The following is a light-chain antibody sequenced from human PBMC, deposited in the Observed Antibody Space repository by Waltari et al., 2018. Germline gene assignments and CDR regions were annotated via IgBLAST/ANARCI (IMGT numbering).Light chain of an antibody. Sequence: QSVLTQPPSASGTPGPRVTLSCSGSTPTLACNYVYWTPPLPGTAPTRLIYRKNQRPSGVPDRFSGYKSGTSASLAISGLRSEDEADYYCAAWDDSLSGHVVFGGGTKLTVL. J-gene: IGLJ2*01. CDR2: RKN. V-gene: IGLV1-47*01. CDR1: TPTLACNY. CDR3: AAWDDSLSGHVV.